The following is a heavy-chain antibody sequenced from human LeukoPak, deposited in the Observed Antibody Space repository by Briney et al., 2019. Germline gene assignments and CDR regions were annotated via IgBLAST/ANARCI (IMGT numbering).Heavy chain of an antibody. CDR3: ARDLDYYDSSGYSSDY. D-gene: IGHD3-22*01. CDR1: GYIFTSYG. J-gene: IGHJ4*02. V-gene: IGHV1-69*13. Sequence: SVKVSCKASGYIFTSYGISWVRQAPGQGLEWMGGIIPIFGTANYAQKFQGRVTITADESTSTAYMELSSLKSEDTAVYYCARDLDYYDSSGYSSDYWGQGTLVTVSS. CDR2: IIPIFGTA.